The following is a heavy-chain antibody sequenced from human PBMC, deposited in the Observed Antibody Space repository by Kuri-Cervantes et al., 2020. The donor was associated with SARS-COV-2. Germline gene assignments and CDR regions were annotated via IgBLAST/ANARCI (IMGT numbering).Heavy chain of an antibody. D-gene: IGHD2-15*01. CDR1: GGTFSSYA. CDR3: AQGRGVAATSSVDYYGMDV. Sequence: SVKVSCKASGGTFSSYAISWVRQAPGQGLGWMGGIIPIFGTANYAQKFQGRVTITADESTSTAYMELSSLRSEDTAVYYCAQGRGVAATSSVDYYGMDVWGQGTTVTVSS. CDR2: IIPIFGTA. V-gene: IGHV1-69*13. J-gene: IGHJ6*02.